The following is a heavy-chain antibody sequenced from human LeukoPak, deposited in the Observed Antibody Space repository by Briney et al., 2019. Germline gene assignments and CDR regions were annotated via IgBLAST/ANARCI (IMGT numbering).Heavy chain of an antibody. Sequence: GGSLRLSCAASGFTFSSYSMNWVRQAPGKGLEWVSSISSSSSYIYYADSVKGRFTISRDNAKNSLYLQMNSLRAEDTAVYYCASNINPYDFWSGYYRWDGYYYYGMDVWGQGTTVTVSS. V-gene: IGHV3-21*01. CDR3: ASNINPYDFWSGYYRWDGYYYYGMDV. CDR2: ISSSSSYI. CDR1: GFTFSSYS. D-gene: IGHD3-3*01. J-gene: IGHJ6*02.